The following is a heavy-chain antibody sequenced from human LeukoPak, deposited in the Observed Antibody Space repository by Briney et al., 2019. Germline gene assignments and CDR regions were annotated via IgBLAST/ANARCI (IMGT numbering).Heavy chain of an antibody. D-gene: IGHD3-22*01. Sequence: SETLSLTCAVYGGSFSGYYWSWIRQPPGKGLEWIGEVNHSGSTNYNPSLKSRVTISVDTSKNQFSLKLSSVTAADTAVYYCATNYYDSSGLTDYWGQGTLATVSS. CDR3: ATNYYDSSGLTDY. CDR2: VNHSGST. V-gene: IGHV4-34*01. J-gene: IGHJ4*02. CDR1: GGSFSGYY.